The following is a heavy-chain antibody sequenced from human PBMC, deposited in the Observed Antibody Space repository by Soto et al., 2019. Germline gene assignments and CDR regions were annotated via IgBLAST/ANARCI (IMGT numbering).Heavy chain of an antibody. Sequence: SVKVSCKASGGTFSSYAISWVRQAPGQGLEWMGGIIPIFGTANYAQKFQGRVTITADKSTSTAYMELSSLRSEDTAVYYCARDKRIAVAGLRNWYFDLWGRGTLVTAPQ. CDR2: IIPIFGTA. V-gene: IGHV1-69*06. CDR3: ARDKRIAVAGLRNWYFDL. J-gene: IGHJ2*01. CDR1: GGTFSSYA. D-gene: IGHD6-19*01.